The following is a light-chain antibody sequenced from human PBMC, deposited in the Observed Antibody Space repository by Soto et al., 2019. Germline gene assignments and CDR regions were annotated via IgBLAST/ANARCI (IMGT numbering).Light chain of an antibody. Sequence: EIVLTQSPGTLSLSPGERATLSCRASQSLSNNYLAWYQQKPGQAPRLLIYGASNRATGIPDRFSGSGSGTDFTLIISRLEPEDFAVYYCQQYGSSPWTFGQGTKVDIK. V-gene: IGKV3-20*01. J-gene: IGKJ1*01. CDR1: QSLSNNY. CDR3: QQYGSSPWT. CDR2: GAS.